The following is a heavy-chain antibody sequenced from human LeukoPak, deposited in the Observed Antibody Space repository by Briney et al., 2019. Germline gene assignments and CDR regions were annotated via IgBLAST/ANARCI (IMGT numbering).Heavy chain of an antibody. V-gene: IGHV4-39*01. CDR3: ARHGDYDRSGYSSY. CDR2: IYYSGST. D-gene: IGHD3-22*01. CDR1: GGSISSSSYY. J-gene: IGHJ4*02. Sequence: SETLSLTCTVSGGSISSSSYYWGWMRQPPGTGLEWIGSIYYSGSTYYNPSLKSRVTISVDTSKNQFSLKLSSVTAADTAVYYCARHGDYDRSGYSSYWGQGTLVTVSS.